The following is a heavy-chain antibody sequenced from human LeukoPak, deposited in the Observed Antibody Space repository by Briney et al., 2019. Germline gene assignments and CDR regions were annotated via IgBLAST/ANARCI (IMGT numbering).Heavy chain of an antibody. Sequence: QTGGSLRLSRAAAGFTVSSYWMTWIRQAPGKGREWVANIKQGGSEKYYVDSVKGRFTISRDNSKNSLYLQMTSLRAEDTAVYYCARDTGGGYSCYDCWGQGTLVTVSS. J-gene: IGHJ4*02. V-gene: IGHV3-7*01. CDR1: GFTVSSYW. CDR3: ARDTGGGYSCYDC. D-gene: IGHD5-18*01. CDR2: IKQGGSEK.